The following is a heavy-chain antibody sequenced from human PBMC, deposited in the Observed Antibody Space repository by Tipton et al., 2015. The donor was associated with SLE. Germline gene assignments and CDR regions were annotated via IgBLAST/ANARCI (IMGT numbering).Heavy chain of an antibody. CDR1: DYSISSGYY. CDR2: IYHSGST. J-gene: IGHJ6*03. D-gene: IGHD6-13*01. Sequence: LRLSCTVSDYSISSGYYWGWIRQPPGKGLEWIGSIYHSGSTYYNPSLKSRVTISVDTSKNQFSLKLSSVTAADTAVYYCARGGLKQQLDYYYYMDVWGKGTTVTVSS. CDR3: ARGGLKQQLDYYYYMDV. V-gene: IGHV4-38-2*02.